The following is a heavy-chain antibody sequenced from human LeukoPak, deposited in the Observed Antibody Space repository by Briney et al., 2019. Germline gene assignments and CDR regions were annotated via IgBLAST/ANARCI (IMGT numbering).Heavy chain of an antibody. V-gene: IGHV3-21*04. D-gene: IGHD2-2*01. CDR1: GFTFSSYT. Sequence: GGSLRLSCAASGFTFSSYTMNWVRQAPGKGLEWVSSISSSRTYIYYADSVKGRFTISRDNAKNSLYLQMNSLRAEDTAVYYCAKVPDCSSTSCYGMDVWGQGTTVTVSS. J-gene: IGHJ6*02. CDR2: ISSSRTYI. CDR3: AKVPDCSSTSCYGMDV.